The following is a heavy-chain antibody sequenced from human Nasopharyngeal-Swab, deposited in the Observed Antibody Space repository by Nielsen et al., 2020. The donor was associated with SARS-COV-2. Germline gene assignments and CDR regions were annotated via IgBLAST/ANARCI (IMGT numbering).Heavy chain of an antibody. CDR2: VDHTGGT. V-gene: IGHV4-34*01. CDR3: ARGGYQLLLRNYYYGMDV. Sequence: SETLSLTCAVHVGSFSGYYWSWVRQPPGKGLEWIGEVDHTGGTNNNPSLQSRVTMSVDTSKNQFSLTLSSVTAADTAVYYCARGGYQLLLRNYYYGMDVWSQGTTVTVSS. D-gene: IGHD2-15*01. CDR1: VGSFSGYY. J-gene: IGHJ6*02.